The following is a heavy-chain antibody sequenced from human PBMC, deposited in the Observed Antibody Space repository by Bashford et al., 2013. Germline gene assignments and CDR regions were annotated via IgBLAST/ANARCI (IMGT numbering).Heavy chain of an antibody. Sequence: ASVKVSCKASGYTFTTYNVHWVRQAPGQGLEWMGVINTNAGKTTYAQKFQGRVTMTRDTSTNTVFMELSSLRSEDTAVYYCSRLGGYTYVDFWGQGTLVTVSS. J-gene: IGHJ4*02. V-gene: IGHV1-46*01. CDR3: SRLGGYTYVDF. D-gene: IGHD5-18*01. CDR1: GYTFTTYN. CDR2: INTNAGKT.